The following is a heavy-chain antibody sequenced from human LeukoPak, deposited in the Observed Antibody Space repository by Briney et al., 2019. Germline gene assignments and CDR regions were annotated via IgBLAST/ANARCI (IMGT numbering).Heavy chain of an antibody. Sequence: TGGSLRLSCAASGFTFSSYAMHWVRQAPGKGLEWVAVISYDGSNKYYADSVKGRFTISRDNSKNTLYLQMNSLRAEDTAVYYCARVSDSGHPLVAYYYGMDVWGQGTTVTVSS. V-gene: IGHV3-30*04. CDR3: ARVSDSGHPLVAYYYGMDV. CDR1: GFTFSSYA. J-gene: IGHJ6*01. D-gene: IGHD2-21*01. CDR2: ISYDGSNK.